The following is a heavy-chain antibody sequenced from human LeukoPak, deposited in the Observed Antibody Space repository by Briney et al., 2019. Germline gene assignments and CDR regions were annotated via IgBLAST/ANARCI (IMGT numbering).Heavy chain of an antibody. J-gene: IGHJ4*02. CDR2: IYYSGST. Sequence: SETLSLTCTVSGGSISSSSYYWGWIRQPPGKGQEWIGSIYYSGSTYYNPSLKSRVTISVDTSKNQFSLKLSSVTAADTAVYYCARDYQGGYGDKTVDYWGQGTLVTVSS. CDR1: GGSISSSSYY. D-gene: IGHD5-18*01. V-gene: IGHV4-39*07. CDR3: ARDYQGGYGDKTVDY.